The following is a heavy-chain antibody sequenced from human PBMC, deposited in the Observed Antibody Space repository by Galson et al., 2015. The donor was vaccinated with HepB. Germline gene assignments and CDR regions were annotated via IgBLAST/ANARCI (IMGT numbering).Heavy chain of an antibody. CDR3: SRLKASRISPGLDV. CDR2: IDPSNSYI. V-gene: IGHV5-10-1*01. J-gene: IGHJ6*01. D-gene: IGHD6-13*01. Sequence: QSGAEVKKPGESLRISCKGSGYTFTNYWINWVRQMPGKGLEWMGRIDPSNSYIHYSPSFQGRITISVDKSISTAYLQWSSLKVSDTAIYYCSRLKASRISPGLDVGGRGTTVTVSS. CDR1: GYTFTNYW.